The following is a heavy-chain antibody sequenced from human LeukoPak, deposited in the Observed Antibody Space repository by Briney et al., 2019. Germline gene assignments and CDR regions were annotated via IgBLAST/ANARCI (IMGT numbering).Heavy chain of an antibody. Sequence: PGGSLRLSCAASGFTFSNAWMSWVRQAPGKGLEWVSYISSSSSTIYYADSVKGRFTISRDNAKNSLYLQMNSLRAEDTAVYYCARVGLLGADYYWGQGTLVTVSS. J-gene: IGHJ4*02. CDR1: GFTFSNAW. CDR3: ARVGLLGADYY. CDR2: ISSSSSTI. D-gene: IGHD1-26*01. V-gene: IGHV3-48*01.